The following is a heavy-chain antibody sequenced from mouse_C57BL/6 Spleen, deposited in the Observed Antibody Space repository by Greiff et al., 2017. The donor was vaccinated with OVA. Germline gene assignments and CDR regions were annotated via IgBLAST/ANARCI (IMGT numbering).Heavy chain of an antibody. Sequence: QVQLQQPGAELVRPGTSVKVSCKASGYAFTNYLIEWVKQRPGQGLEWIGVINPGSGGTNYNEKFKGKATLTADKSSSTAYMQLSSLTSEDSAVYFCARDGYGYFDVWGTGTTVTVSS. J-gene: IGHJ1*03. CDR3: ARDGYGYFDV. V-gene: IGHV1-54*01. D-gene: IGHD2-3*01. CDR2: INPGSGGT. CDR1: GYAFTNYL.